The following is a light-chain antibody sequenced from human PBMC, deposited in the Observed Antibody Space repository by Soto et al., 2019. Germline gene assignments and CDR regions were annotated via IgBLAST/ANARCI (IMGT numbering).Light chain of an antibody. Sequence: QSVLTQPPSVSAAPGQKVTISCSGSSSNIGNNHASWYQHLPGTAPKLLIFDNDKRPSGIPDRFSGSKSGTSATLGITGLQTGEEADYYCGTWDSSLSAWVFGGGTKLTVL. CDR1: SSNIGNNH. CDR2: DND. V-gene: IGLV1-51*01. J-gene: IGLJ3*02. CDR3: GTWDSSLSAWV.